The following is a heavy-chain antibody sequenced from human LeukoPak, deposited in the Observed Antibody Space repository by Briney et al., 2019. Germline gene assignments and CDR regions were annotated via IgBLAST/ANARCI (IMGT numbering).Heavy chain of an antibody. V-gene: IGHV3-72*01. J-gene: IGHJ4*02. CDR3: ARDRRGSYDY. Sequence: PGGSLRLSCVASGFVLSDHSMDWVRQAPGKGLEWVGRCRDKADRSITTYAASLKGRSTISRDDSQNSLYLQMSSLKIEDTAVYYCARDRRGSYDYWGQGTLVTVSS. CDR2: CRDKADRSIT. CDR1: GFVLSDHS. D-gene: IGHD1-26*01.